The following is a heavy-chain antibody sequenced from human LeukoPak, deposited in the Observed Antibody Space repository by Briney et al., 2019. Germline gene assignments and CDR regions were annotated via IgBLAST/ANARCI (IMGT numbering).Heavy chain of an antibody. CDR1: GFTFNSYA. CDR2: IGFGDDSA. V-gene: IGHV3-23*01. Sequence: GGSLRLSCAASGFTFNSYAMSWVRQAPGKGLEWVSTIGFGDDSAYYADSVKGRFTVSRDNSKNTLFLQMNSLRAEDTAVYYCAKDGGLWVSAHWGDSWGRGTLVTVSS. D-gene: IGHD7-27*01. CDR3: AKDGGLWVSAHWGDS. J-gene: IGHJ4*02.